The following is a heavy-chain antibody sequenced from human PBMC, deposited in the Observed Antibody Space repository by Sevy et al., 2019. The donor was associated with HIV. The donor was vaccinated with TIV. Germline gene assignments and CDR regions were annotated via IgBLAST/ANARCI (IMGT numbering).Heavy chain of an antibody. V-gene: IGHV3-7*01. CDR1: GFSLNSFW. J-gene: IGHJ4*02. CDR3: VRAVATNGSF. D-gene: IGHD2-15*01. CDR2: INQNGSVT. Sequence: WGSLRLSCAASGFSLNSFWMNWVRQTPGKGLEWVANINQNGSVTYYVDSVKGRFTISSDNSRNLLYLLMTSLRVEDTALYYCVRAVATNGSFWGQGTLVTVSS.